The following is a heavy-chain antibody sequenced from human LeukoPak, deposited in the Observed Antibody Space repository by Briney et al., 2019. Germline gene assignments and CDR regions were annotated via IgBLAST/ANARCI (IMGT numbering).Heavy chain of an antibody. Sequence: GGSLRLSCAASGFTFSSYEMNWVRQAPGKGLEWVSGISGGGGTTYYADSVKGRFTVSRDNSKKTLYLQMNSLRAEDTAVYYCAKDPYDISGDYYGPTGSVDYWGQGTLVTVSS. CDR1: GFTFSSYE. CDR3: AKDPYDISGDYYGPTGSVDY. J-gene: IGHJ4*02. D-gene: IGHD3-22*01. CDR2: ISGGGGTT. V-gene: IGHV3-23*01.